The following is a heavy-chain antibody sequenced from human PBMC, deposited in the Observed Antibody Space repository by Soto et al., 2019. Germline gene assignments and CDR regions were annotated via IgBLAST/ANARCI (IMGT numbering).Heavy chain of an antibody. Sequence: QVQLVQSGPEVKKPGSSVKVSCKTSGGTLSSYSMSWVRQAPGQGLEWVGRIITFVGKANVAQQFQGRVTITADRSTDTTYMELRRLTSDDTAVYYCPRVTGGHDSGGNYMDVWGTGTTVTVSS. CDR3: PRVTGGHDSGGNYMDV. J-gene: IGHJ6*03. CDR2: IITFVGKA. D-gene: IGHD5-12*01. V-gene: IGHV1-69*08. CDR1: GGTLSSYS.